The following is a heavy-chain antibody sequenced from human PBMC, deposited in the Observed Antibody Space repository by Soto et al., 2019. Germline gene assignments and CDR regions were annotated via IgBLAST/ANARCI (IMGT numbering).Heavy chain of an antibody. D-gene: IGHD6-13*01. CDR3: ARDHRYSSSWYEESGGDYYYGMGV. CDR1: GGSISSYDYY. V-gene: IGHV4-30-4*02. CDR2: IYYSRST. J-gene: IGHJ6*02. Sequence: PSETLSLTCTVSGGSISSYDYYWSWIRQPPGKGLECIGYIYYSRSTYYNPSLKSRVTISVDTSKNQFSLKLSSVTAADTAVYYCARDHRYSSSWYEESGGDYYYGMGVWGQGTTVTVSS.